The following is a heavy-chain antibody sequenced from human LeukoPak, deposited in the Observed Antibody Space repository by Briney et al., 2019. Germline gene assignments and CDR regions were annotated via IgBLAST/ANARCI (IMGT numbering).Heavy chain of an antibody. CDR2: NIPIVDTA. V-gene: IGHV1-69*13. Sequence: SVNVSLKAAVCTHSSYAICWVRQAPPQGLEWMGGNIPIVDTAHHAQELQRKVTITAKESTSTAYMELSSLRSEGTAVSEGAGGVTGATIPSNWFVPWGEGALVTVSS. CDR3: AGGVTGATIPSNWFVP. CDR1: VCTHSSYA. D-gene: IGHD1/OR15-1a*01. J-gene: IGHJ5*02.